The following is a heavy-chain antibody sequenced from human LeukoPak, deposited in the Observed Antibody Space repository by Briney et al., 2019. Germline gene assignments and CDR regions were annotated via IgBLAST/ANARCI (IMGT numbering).Heavy chain of an antibody. Sequence: SETLSLTCAVYGGSFSGYYWSWIRQPPGKGLEWIGEINHSGSTNYNPSLKSRVTMSVDTSKNQFSLKLSSVTAADSAVYYCASTYYYGSGSYNYWGQGTLVTVSS. D-gene: IGHD3-10*01. J-gene: IGHJ4*02. V-gene: IGHV4-34*01. CDR2: INHSGST. CDR3: ASTYYYGSGSYNY. CDR1: GGSFSGYY.